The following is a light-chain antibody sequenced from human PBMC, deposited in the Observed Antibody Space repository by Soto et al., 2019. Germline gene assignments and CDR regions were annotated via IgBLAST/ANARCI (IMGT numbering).Light chain of an antibody. J-gene: IGLJ1*01. Sequence: LTQPASVSGPLGQSIVISCTGSSSDIGSYDLVSWYQQYPGKAPKVVXLAXTXRHSGLSNSFYGYKYRNTASLTISGIQTEDEADYYCCSYAGSRTYVFAAGTQVTVL. CDR1: SSDIGSYDL. CDR2: AXT. CDR3: CSYAGSRTYV. V-gene: IGLV2-23*01.